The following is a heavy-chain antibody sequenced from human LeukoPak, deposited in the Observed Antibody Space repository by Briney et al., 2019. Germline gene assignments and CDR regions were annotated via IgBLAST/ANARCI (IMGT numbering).Heavy chain of an antibody. CDR3: ARGAAVDY. D-gene: IGHD6-13*01. J-gene: IGHJ4*02. V-gene: IGHV3-7*01. Sequence: GGSLRLSCAASGFTLNTNLMSWVRRAPGKGLQWVANMKPDGSERYYVDSVKGRFTISRDNAKNTLYLQMNSLRAEDTAVYYCARGAAVDYWGQGALVTVSS. CDR2: MKPDGSER. CDR1: GFTLNTNL.